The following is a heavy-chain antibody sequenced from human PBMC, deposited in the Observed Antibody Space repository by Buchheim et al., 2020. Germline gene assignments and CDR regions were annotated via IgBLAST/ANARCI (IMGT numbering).Heavy chain of an antibody. D-gene: IGHD3-9*01. J-gene: IGHJ4*02. CDR3: ARIGHRRGYYDILTGYYKEKYFDY. V-gene: IGHV4-31*03. CDR1: GGSISSGGYY. Sequence: QVQLQESGPGLVKPSQTLSLTCTVSGGSISSGGYYWSWIRQHPGKGLEWIGYIYYSGSTYYNPSLKSRVTISVDTSKNQFSLKLSSVTAADTAVYYCARIGHRRGYYDILTGYYKEKYFDYWGQGTL. CDR2: IYYSGST.